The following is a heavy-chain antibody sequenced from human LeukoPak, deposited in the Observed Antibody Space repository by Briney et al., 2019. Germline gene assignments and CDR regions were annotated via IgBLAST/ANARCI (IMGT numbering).Heavy chain of an antibody. D-gene: IGHD6-13*01. V-gene: IGHV4-34*01. CDR2: INHSGST. CDR1: GGSFSGYY. Sequence: SETLSLTCAVYGGSFSGYYWSWIRRPPGKGLEWIGEINHSGSTNYNPSLKSRVTISVDTSKNQFSLKLSSVTAADTAVYYCASSSSWPVDWFDPWGQGTLVTVSS. CDR3: ASSSSWPVDWFDP. J-gene: IGHJ5*02.